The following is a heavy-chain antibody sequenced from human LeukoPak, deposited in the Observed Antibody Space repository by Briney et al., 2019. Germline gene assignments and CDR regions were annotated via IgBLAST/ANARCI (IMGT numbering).Heavy chain of an antibody. J-gene: IGHJ4*02. Sequence: GGSLRLSCEVSGFIFRSYWISWVRQAPGKGLEWVANINQDGSEKYYVDSVKGRFTISRDNSKNTLYLQINSLRAEDTAVYYCAKPRDGYNYYPFDYWGQGTLVTVSS. V-gene: IGHV3-7*01. CDR2: INQDGSEK. CDR1: GFIFRSYW. CDR3: AKPRDGYNYYPFDY. D-gene: IGHD5-24*01.